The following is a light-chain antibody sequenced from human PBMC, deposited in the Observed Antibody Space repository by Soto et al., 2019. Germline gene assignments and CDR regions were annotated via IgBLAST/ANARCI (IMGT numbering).Light chain of an antibody. CDR2: GAS. CDR1: QSISTY. Sequence: DIQMTQSPSPLSASVGDRVTITCRASQSISTYLNWYQQKPGKAPKLLIYGASSLQSGVPSRFSGSGSGTDFALTISSLEPEDIATYYCQQYDSLPLTLGQGTRLEIK. V-gene: IGKV1-33*01. CDR3: QQYDSLPLT. J-gene: IGKJ5*01.